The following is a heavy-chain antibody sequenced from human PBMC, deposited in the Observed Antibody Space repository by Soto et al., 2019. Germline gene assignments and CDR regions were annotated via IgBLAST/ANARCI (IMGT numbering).Heavy chain of an antibody. Sequence: SETLSLTCTVSGGSISSYYWSWIRQPPGKGLEWIGYIYYSGSTNYNPSLKSRVTISVDTSKNQFSLKLSSVTAADTAVYYCARERVTAEYYYFDYWGQGTLVTVSS. J-gene: IGHJ4*02. CDR1: GGSISSYY. D-gene: IGHD2-2*01. CDR3: ARERVTAEYYYFDY. V-gene: IGHV4-59*01. CDR2: IYYSGST.